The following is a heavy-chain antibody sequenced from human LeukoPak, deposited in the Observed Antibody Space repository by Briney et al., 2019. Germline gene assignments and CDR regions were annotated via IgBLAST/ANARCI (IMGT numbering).Heavy chain of an antibody. V-gene: IGHV3-23*01. CDR3: AKGGGWLYYFDY. CDR2: ISDSGGST. CDR1: GFTFSKFA. Sequence: PGGSLRLSCAASGFTFSKFAVNWVRQAPGKGLEWVSAISDSGGSTYYADSLKGRFTISRENSKNTLCLQMHSLRAEDTAVYYCAKGGGWLYYFDYWGQGTPVTVSS. J-gene: IGHJ4*02. D-gene: IGHD6-19*01.